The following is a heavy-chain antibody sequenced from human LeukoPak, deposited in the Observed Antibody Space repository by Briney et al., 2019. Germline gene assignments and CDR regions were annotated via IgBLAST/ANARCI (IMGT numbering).Heavy chain of an antibody. V-gene: IGHV3-30-3*01. CDR2: IFFDGSNK. J-gene: IGHJ3*02. Sequence: GRSLRLSCAASGFTFGTYTVYWVRQAPGKGLEWVAVIFFDGSNKYYADSVRGRFTISRDNFKNTLYLEMNSLRVEDTALYYCARATGSYSYGAWAFDIWGQGTMVTVSS. D-gene: IGHD5-18*01. CDR1: GFTFGTYT. CDR3: ARATGSYSYGAWAFDI.